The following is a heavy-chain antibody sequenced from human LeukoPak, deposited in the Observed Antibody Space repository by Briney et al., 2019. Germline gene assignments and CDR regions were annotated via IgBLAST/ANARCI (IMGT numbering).Heavy chain of an antibody. D-gene: IGHD6-13*01. V-gene: IGHV4-61*02. CDR3: ARKGIAAADPFDY. J-gene: IGHJ4*02. CDR1: GGSITSGSYS. Sequence: PSETLSLTCTVSGGSITSGSYSWNWIRQPAGKGLEWIGRINTSGSTNYNPSLQSRVTISVDTSKSQFSLKLSSVTAADTAVFYCARKGIAAADPFDYWGQGTLVTVSS. CDR2: INTSGST.